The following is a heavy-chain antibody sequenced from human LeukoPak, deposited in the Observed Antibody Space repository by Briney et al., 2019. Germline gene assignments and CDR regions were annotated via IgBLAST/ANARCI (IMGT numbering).Heavy chain of an antibody. V-gene: IGHV4-39*01. CDR3: ARQKGYSSGWYFDY. D-gene: IGHD6-19*01. J-gene: IGHJ4*02. CDR2: IYYSGST. CDR1: GGSISSSSYY. Sequence: SETLSLTCTVSGGSISSSSYYWGWIRQPPGKGLEWIGSIYYSGSTYYNPSLKSRVTISVDTSKNQFSLKLSSVTAADTAVYYCARQKGYSSGWYFDYWGQGTLVPLSS.